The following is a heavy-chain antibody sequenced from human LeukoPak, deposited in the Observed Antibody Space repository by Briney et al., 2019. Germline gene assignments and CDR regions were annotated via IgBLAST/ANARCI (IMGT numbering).Heavy chain of an antibody. CDR2: IRCKAYGGTT. CDR3: TTYRRFGDDYYYGMDV. D-gene: IGHD3-10*01. Sequence: PGGSLRLSCTASGFTFGDYAMSWFRQAPGKGLEWVVFIRCKAYGGTTEYAASVKGRFTISRDDSKSIAYLQMNSLKTEDTAVYYCTTYRRFGDDYYYGMDVWGQGTTVTVSS. CDR1: GFTFGDYA. J-gene: IGHJ6*02. V-gene: IGHV3-49*03.